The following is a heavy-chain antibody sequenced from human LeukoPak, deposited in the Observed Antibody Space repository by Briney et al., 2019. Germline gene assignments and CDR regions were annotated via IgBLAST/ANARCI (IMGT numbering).Heavy chain of an antibody. Sequence: PSETLSLTCTVSGYSISSGYYWGWIRQPPGKGLEWIGSIYHSGSIYYNPSLKSRVTISVDTSKNQFSLKLSSVTAADTAVYYCARIDGYTSYYFDYWGQGTLVTVSS. CDR2: IYHSGSI. CDR3: ARIDGYTSYYFDY. J-gene: IGHJ4*02. V-gene: IGHV4-38-2*02. CDR1: GYSISSGYY. D-gene: IGHD5-24*01.